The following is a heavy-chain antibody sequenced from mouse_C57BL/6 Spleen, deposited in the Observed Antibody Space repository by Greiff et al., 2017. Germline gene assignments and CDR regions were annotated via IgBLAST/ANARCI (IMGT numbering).Heavy chain of an antibody. J-gene: IGHJ2*01. V-gene: IGHV1-53*01. CDR1: GYTFTSYW. CDR2: INPSNGGT. CDR3: ARGDNYYGSSYRFDY. Sequence: QVQLKQPGTELVKPGASVKLSCKASGYTFTSYWMHWVKQRPGQGLEWIGNINPSNGGTNYNEKFKSKATLTVDKASSTAYMQLSSLTSEDSAVYYCARGDNYYGSSYRFDYWGQGTTLTVSS. D-gene: IGHD1-1*01.